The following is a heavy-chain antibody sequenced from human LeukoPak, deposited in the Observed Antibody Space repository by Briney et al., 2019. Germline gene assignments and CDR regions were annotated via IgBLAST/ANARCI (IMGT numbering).Heavy chain of an antibody. CDR1: GFTFSGSS. J-gene: IGHJ4*02. V-gene: IGHV3-73*01. Sequence: GGSLRLSCVASGFTFSGSSMHWFRQASGKGLEWVGRIKSKANNYATAYAVSVKGRFTVSRDDSKNTAHLQMNSLKTEDTAVYYCTRRRDGYNYDEHFDSWGQRTLVTVSS. CDR2: IKSKANNYAT. D-gene: IGHD5-24*01. CDR3: TRRRDGYNYDEHFDS.